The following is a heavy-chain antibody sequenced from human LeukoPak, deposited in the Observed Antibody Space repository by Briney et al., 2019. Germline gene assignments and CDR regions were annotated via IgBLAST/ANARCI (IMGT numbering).Heavy chain of an antibody. Sequence: GGSLRLSCAASGFTFSSYSINWVRQSPGKGLEWVSSISTSGSFIYYAGSVKGRFAISRDNAKNSLYLQMNSLRAEDTAVYYCARKLILDYWGQGTLVTVSS. CDR3: ARKLILDY. V-gene: IGHV3-21*01. J-gene: IGHJ4*02. CDR1: GFTFSSYS. CDR2: ISTSGSFI.